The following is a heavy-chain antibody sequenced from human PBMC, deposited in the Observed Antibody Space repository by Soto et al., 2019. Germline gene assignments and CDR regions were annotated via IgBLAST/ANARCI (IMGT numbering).Heavy chain of an antibody. D-gene: IGHD2-21*02. V-gene: IGHV3-30*18. CDR2: ISYDGSNK. CDR1: GFTFSSYG. CDR3: AKDAIIVVVTAPNYGMDV. Sequence: ESGGGVVQPGRSLRLSCAASGFTFSSYGMHWVRQAPGKGLEWVAVISYDGSNKYYADSVKGRFTISRDNSKNTLYLQMNSLRAEDTAVYYCAKDAIIVVVTAPNYGMDVWGQGTTVTVSS. J-gene: IGHJ6*02.